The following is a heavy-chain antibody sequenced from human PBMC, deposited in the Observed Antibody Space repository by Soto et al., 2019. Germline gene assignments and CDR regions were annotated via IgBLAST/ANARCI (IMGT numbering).Heavy chain of an antibody. CDR2: IDYNGST. CDR3: VPSSIAARRGNYYYYYGMDV. D-gene: IGHD6-6*01. Sequence: SETLSLTCTVSGGSISSSSYYWGWIRQPPGKGLEWIGSIDYNGSTYYNPSLKSRVNISVDTSKNQFSLKLSSVTAADTAVYYCVPSSIAARRGNYYYYYGMDVWGQGTTVT. CDR1: GGSISSSSYY. J-gene: IGHJ6*02. V-gene: IGHV4-39*01.